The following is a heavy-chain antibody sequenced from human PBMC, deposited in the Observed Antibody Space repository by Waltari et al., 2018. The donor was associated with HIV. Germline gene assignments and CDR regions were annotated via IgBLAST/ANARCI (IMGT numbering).Heavy chain of an antibody. V-gene: IGHV3-20*04. D-gene: IGHD2-8*01. CDR3: AAHCSSRTCRLSVVDY. CDR1: GFNFDDYG. CDR2: LGWNGNSI. Sequence: EVHLAQSGGGVVRPGESLRLSCVASGFNFDDYGLSWVRQAPGKGVGGVSWLGWNGNSISYVDSVKGRFTISRDNAKNSLYLQMNSLRAEDTAVYFCAAHCSSRTCRLSVVDYWGQGNLVTVSS. J-gene: IGHJ4*02.